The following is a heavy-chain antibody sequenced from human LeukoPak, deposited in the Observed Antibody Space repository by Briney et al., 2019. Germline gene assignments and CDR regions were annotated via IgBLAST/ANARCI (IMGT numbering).Heavy chain of an antibody. D-gene: IGHD3-10*01. CDR1: GFTFSSYS. V-gene: IGHV3-21*01. J-gene: IGHJ4*02. Sequence: GGSLRLSCAASGFTFSSYSMNWVRQAPGKGLEWVSSISSSSSYIYYADSVKGRFTISRDNAKNSLYLQMNSLRAEDTAVYYCARARYYYGSGSRNTYYFDYWAREPWSPSPQ. CDR2: ISSSSSYI. CDR3: ARARYYYGSGSRNTYYFDY.